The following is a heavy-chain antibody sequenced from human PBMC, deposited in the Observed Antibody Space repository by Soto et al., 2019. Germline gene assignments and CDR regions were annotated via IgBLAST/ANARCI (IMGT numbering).Heavy chain of an antibody. J-gene: IGHJ6*02. CDR2: IRSKANSYAT. CDR3: TSSALIDYYYYYGMDV. D-gene: IGHD3-22*01. Sequence: EVQLVESGGGLVQPGGSLKLSCAASGFTFSGSAMHWVRQASGKGLEWVGRIRSKANSYATAYAASVKGRFTISRDDSKSTGYLQMNSLKTEDTAVYYCTSSALIDYYYYYGMDVWGQWTTVTVSS. CDR1: GFTFSGSA. V-gene: IGHV3-73*02.